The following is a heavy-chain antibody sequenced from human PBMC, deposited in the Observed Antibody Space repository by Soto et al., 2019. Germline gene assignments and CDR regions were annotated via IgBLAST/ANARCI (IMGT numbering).Heavy chain of an antibody. CDR3: ARDRGSLLYYFDY. Sequence: PGGSLRLSCAASGFTFSSYGMLWVRQAPGKGLEWVAVIWYDGSNKYYADSVKGRFTISRDNSKNTLYLQMNSLRAEDTAVYYCARDRGSLLYYFDYWGQGTLVTVSS. V-gene: IGHV3-33*01. CDR2: IWYDGSNK. J-gene: IGHJ4*02. CDR1: GFTFSSYG. D-gene: IGHD5-12*01.